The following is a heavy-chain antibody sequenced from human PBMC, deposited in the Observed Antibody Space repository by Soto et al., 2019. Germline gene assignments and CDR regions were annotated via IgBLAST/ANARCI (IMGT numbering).Heavy chain of an antibody. CDR2: SIPIFGTA. J-gene: IGHJ4*02. D-gene: IGHD5-12*01. V-gene: IGHV1-69*01. Sequence: QVQLVQSGAEVKKPGSSVKVSCKTSGGTFSNYAINWVRQAPGQGLEWMGGSIPIFGTANYAQKFQGRVTITAYESTTTAYLDLSSLRSEDTAVYFCARPVEMATISRSYLFYWGQGTLVTVSS. CDR1: GGTFSNYA. CDR3: ARPVEMATISRSYLFY.